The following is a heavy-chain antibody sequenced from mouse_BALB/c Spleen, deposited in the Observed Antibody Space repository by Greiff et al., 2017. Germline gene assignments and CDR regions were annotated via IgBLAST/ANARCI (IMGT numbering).Heavy chain of an antibody. CDR3: ARGEFYGRFAY. J-gene: IGHJ3*01. D-gene: IGHD1-1*02. CDR2: ILPGSGST. V-gene: IGHV1-9*01. Sequence: QVQLQQSGAELMKPGASVKISCKATGYTFSSYWIEWVKQRPGHGLEWIGEILPGSGSTNYNEKFKGKATFTADTSSNTAYMQLSSLTSEDSAVYYCARGEFYGRFAYWGQGTLVTVSA. CDR1: GYTFSSYW.